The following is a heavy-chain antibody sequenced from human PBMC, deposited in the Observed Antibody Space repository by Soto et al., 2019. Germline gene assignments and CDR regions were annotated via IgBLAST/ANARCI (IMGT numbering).Heavy chain of an antibody. Sequence: PGGSLRLSCAASGFTFSSYAMSWVRQAPGKGLEWVSAISGSGGSTYYADSVKGRFTISRDNSKNTLYLQMNSLRAEDTAVYYCANLSPRGYDYRGGLFDYWGQGTLVTVSS. J-gene: IGHJ4*02. CDR1: GFTFSSYA. CDR3: ANLSPRGYDYRGGLFDY. D-gene: IGHD5-12*01. CDR2: ISGSGGST. V-gene: IGHV3-23*01.